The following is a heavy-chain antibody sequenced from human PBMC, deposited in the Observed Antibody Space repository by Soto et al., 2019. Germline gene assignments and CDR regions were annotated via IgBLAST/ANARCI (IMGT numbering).Heavy chain of an antibody. D-gene: IGHD6-19*01. V-gene: IGHV3-30*03. CDR3: AAASGWYLYYYGMDV. CDR2: ISYDGSNK. CDR1: GFTFSSYG. Sequence: QVQLVESGGGVVQPGRSLRLSCAASGFTFSSYGMHWVRQAPGKGLEWVAVISYDGSNKYYADSVKGRFTISRDNSKNTLYLQMNSLRAEDTAVYYCAAASGWYLYYYGMDVWGQGTTVTVSS. J-gene: IGHJ6*02.